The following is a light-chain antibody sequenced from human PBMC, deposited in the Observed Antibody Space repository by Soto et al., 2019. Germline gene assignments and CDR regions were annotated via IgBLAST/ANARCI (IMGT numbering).Light chain of an antibody. CDR2: AAS. CDR1: QVIGIS. J-gene: IGKJ4*02. V-gene: IGKV1-9*01. Sequence: DIQLTQSPSFLSASVGDRVTITCRASQVIGISLAWYQQRPGKASKLLISAASTLQSGVPSRFSGSGSGTEFTLTISSLQPEDFATYYCQQLVSYPQFGGGTKVDI. CDR3: QQLVSYPQ.